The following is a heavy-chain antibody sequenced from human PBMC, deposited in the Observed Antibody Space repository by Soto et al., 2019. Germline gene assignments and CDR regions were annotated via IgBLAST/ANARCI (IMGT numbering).Heavy chain of an antibody. CDR2: ISYDGSNK. J-gene: IGHJ6*02. V-gene: IGHV3-30-3*01. D-gene: IGHD5-12*01. CDR1: GFTFSSYA. Sequence: QVQLVESGGGVVQPGRSLRLSCAASGFTFSSYAMHWVRQAPGKGLEWVAVISYDGSNKYYADSVKGRFTISRDNSKNTLYLQMNSLRAEDTAVYYCARDYYRFNSGYGFSMDVWGQGTQVTVSS. CDR3: ARDYYRFNSGYGFSMDV.